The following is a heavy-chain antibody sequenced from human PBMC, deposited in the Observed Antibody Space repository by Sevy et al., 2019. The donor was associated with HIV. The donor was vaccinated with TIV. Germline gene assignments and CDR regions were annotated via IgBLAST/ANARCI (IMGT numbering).Heavy chain of an antibody. J-gene: IGHJ4*02. CDR1: GYTLNEFA. CDR3: AITREYYSDNSGYFDY. D-gene: IGHD3-22*01. V-gene: IGHV1-24*01. CDR2: FDPEDGET. Sequence: ASVKVSCKISGYTLNEFAMHWVRQAPGKGLQWMGTFDPEDGETIYAQKFQGRFAMTEDPSTDTAHMELSSLRSEDTAVYYCAITREYYSDNSGYFDYWGQGTLVTVSS.